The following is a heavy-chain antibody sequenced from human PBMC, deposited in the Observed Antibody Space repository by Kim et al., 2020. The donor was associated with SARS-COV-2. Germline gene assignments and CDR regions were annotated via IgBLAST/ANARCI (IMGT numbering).Heavy chain of an antibody. CDR3: ASDRVAGTYYLDT. CDR2: ISYSSANI. Sequence: GGSLRLSCEASGFTFSSYNMNWVRQAPGKGLEWVSSISYSSANIFYADSVKGRFTISRDNARSSMSLQMNSLRAEDTAVYYCASDRVAGTYYLDTWGRGT. D-gene: IGHD1-26*01. J-gene: IGHJ1*01. CDR1: GFTFSSYN. V-gene: IGHV3-21*01.